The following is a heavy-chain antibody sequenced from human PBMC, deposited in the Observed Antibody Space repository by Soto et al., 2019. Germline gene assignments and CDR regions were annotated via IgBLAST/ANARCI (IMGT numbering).Heavy chain of an antibody. D-gene: IGHD7-27*01. CDR3: AAGSNFDI. CDR2: IKRTIDGGTT. V-gene: IGHV3-15*01. CDR1: GFNFNNAW. J-gene: IGHJ3*02. Sequence: EVQLMESGGGLVKPGGSLRLSCEGSGFNFNNAWLSWVRQVPEKGLEWVGRIKRTIDGGTTEYAAPVKGRFTMSRDDSKTTMFLQMNGLETEYTAVYYCAAGSNFDIWGQGTMVTVSS.